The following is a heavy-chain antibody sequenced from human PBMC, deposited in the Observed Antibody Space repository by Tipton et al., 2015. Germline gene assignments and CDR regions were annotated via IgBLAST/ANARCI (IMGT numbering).Heavy chain of an antibody. CDR3: GRLPYSRGFF. V-gene: IGHV4-61*01. CDR2: IQYSGGT. CDR1: GGSVTSGSYY. Sequence: TLSLTCTVSGGSVTSGSYYWSWIRQPPGKELQWIGYIQYSGGTNYNPSLESRVTTSVDTSKNQFSLKVRSVTAADTAVYYCGRLPYSRGFFWGQGILVTVSS. J-gene: IGHJ4*02. D-gene: IGHD5-18*01.